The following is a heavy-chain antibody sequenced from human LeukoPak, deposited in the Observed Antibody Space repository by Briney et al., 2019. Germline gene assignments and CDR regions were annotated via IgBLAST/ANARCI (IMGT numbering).Heavy chain of an antibody. J-gene: IGHJ3*02. CDR3: ARLGLPNAFDI. CDR2: FHYSGNT. Sequence: PWETLSLTCTVSGGSISSYYWIWIRQPPGKGLEYIGYFHYSGNTNYNPSLKSRVTISVDTSRKQFSLKLNSVTAADTALYYCARLGLPNAFDIWGQGTLVTVSS. D-gene: IGHD1-26*01. CDR1: GGSISSYY. V-gene: IGHV4-59*08.